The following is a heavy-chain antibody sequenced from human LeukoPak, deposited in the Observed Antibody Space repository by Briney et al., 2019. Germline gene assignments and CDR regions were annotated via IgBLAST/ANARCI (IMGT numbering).Heavy chain of an antibody. D-gene: IGHD3-10*01. CDR3: ARDARVQKWFGEVIMTTTYYFDD. Sequence: SETLSLTCTVSGGSISSYYWTWIRQPPGKGLEWIGSLYYSRSTNYNPSLKSRVTISVDTSKNQFSLKLTSVTAADTAVYYCARDARVQKWFGEVIMTTTYYFDDWGQGTLVTVSS. CDR1: GGSISSYY. CDR2: LYYSRST. V-gene: IGHV4-59*12. J-gene: IGHJ4*02.